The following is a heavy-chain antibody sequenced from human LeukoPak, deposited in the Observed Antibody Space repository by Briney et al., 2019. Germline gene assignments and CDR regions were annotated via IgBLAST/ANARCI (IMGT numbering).Heavy chain of an antibody. CDR2: ISYDGSNK. D-gene: IGHD6-13*01. Sequence: GGSLRLSCAASAFTFSSYAMHWVRQAPGKGLEWVAVISYDGSNKYYADSVKGRFTISRDNSKNTLYLQMTSLRAEDTAVYYCAKGMILIAAAGTFDYWGQGTLVTVSS. V-gene: IGHV3-30-3*01. CDR3: AKGMILIAAAGTFDY. CDR1: AFTFSSYA. J-gene: IGHJ4*02.